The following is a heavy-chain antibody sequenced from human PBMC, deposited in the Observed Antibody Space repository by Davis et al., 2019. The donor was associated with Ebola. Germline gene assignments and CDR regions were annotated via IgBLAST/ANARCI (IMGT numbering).Heavy chain of an antibody. J-gene: IGHJ2*01. V-gene: IGHV3-53*01. D-gene: IGHD3-22*01. CDR3: AKIPQMYYYDSSGYYSDWYFDL. CDR2: IYSGGST. Sequence: GESLKISCAASGFTVSSNYMSWVRQAPGKGLEWVSVIYSGGSTYYADSVKGRFTISRDNSKNTLYLQMNSLRAEDTAVYYCAKIPQMYYYDSSGYYSDWYFDLWGRGTLVTVSS. CDR1: GFTVSSNY.